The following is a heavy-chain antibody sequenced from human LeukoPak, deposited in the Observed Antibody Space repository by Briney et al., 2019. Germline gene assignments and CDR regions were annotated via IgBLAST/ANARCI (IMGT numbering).Heavy chain of an antibody. Sequence: GASVKVSCKPSGYTFNTYGITWVRQAPGQGLEWMGWTSPYNGNTNYAQKFQGRVTMTTDTSTSTAYMELSSLRSEDTAVYYCATGLGVVTPGYWGQGTLVTVSS. CDR3: ATGLGVVTPGY. CDR1: GYTFNTYG. D-gene: IGHD4-23*01. CDR2: TSPYNGNT. V-gene: IGHV1-18*01. J-gene: IGHJ4*02.